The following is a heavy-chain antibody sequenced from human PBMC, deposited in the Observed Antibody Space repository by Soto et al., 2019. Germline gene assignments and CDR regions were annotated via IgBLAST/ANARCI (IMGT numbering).Heavy chain of an antibody. V-gene: IGHV3-30*18. CDR2: ISYDGSNK. Sequence: PGGSLRLSXAASGFTFSSYGMHWVRQAPGKGLEWVAVISYDGSNKYYADSVKGRFTISRDNSKNTLYLQMNSLRAEDTAVYYCAKGRYDSSGYYYDYWGQGTLVTVSS. CDR3: AKGRYDSSGYYYDY. CDR1: GFTFSSYG. J-gene: IGHJ4*02. D-gene: IGHD3-22*01.